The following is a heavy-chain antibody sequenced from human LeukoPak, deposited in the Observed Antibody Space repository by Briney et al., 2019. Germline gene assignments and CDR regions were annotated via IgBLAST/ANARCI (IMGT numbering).Heavy chain of an antibody. J-gene: IGHJ4*02. CDR3: ARDMSGGDWDY. Sequence: PGGSLRLSCAASGFTFSSYWMHWVRQAPGKGLMCVSRINTDGSSTTYADSVKGRFTISRDNAKNTLSLQMNSLRAEDTAVYYCARDMSGGDWDYWGQGTLVTVSS. CDR2: INTDGSST. V-gene: IGHV3-74*01. D-gene: IGHD2-21*01. CDR1: GFTFSSYW.